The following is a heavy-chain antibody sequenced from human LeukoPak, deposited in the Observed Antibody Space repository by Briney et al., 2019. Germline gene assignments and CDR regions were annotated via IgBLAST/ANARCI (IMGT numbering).Heavy chain of an antibody. D-gene: IGHD1-26*01. CDR1: GYTFSIYN. J-gene: IGHJ4*02. V-gene: IGHV3-21*01. Sequence: EGSLRLSCAASGYTFSIYNMNWLRRSPGKALEWVSSISSSSSYIYYADSVKGRFTISRDNAKNSLYLQMNSLRAEDTAVYYCARDTPLGAMTTFDYWGQGTLVTVSS. CDR2: ISSSSSYI. CDR3: ARDTPLGAMTTFDY.